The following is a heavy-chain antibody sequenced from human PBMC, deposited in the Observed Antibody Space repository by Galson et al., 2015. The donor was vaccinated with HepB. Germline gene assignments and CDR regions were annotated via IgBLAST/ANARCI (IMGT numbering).Heavy chain of an antibody. CDR3: ARDDSPYYDFWSGHDAFDI. D-gene: IGHD3-3*01. CDR1: GFTFSSYN. V-gene: IGHV3-21*01. J-gene: IGHJ3*02. Sequence: RLSCAASGFTFSSYNMNWVRQAPGKGLEWVSSISSSSSYIYYADSVKGRFTISRDNAKNSLYLQMNSLRAEDTAVYYCARDDSPYYDFWSGHDAFDIWGQGTMVTVSS. CDR2: ISSSSSYI.